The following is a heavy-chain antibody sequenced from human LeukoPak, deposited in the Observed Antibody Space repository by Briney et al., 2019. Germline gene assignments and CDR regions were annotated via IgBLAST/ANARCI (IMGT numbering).Heavy chain of an antibody. CDR2: IYHSGST. CDR3: ARDQGATTDYYYGMDV. J-gene: IGHJ6*02. Sequence: PSETLSLTCTVSGGSISSGGYYWSWIRQPPGKGLEWIGYIYHSGSTYYNPSLKSRVTISVDTSKNQFSLKLSSVTAADTAVYYCARDQGATTDYYYGMDVWGQGTTVTVSS. D-gene: IGHD1-26*01. V-gene: IGHV4-30-2*01. CDR1: GGSISSGGYY.